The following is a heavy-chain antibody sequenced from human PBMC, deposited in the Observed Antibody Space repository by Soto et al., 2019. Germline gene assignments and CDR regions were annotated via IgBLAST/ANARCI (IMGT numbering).Heavy chain of an antibody. CDR2: VSASGDPT. Sequence: PGGSLRLSCPASGFAFSSCAMSWVRQAPGKGLEWVSGVSASGDPTDYADSVKGRFTISRDNSKNTLYLQMNSLRAEDTAVYFCAKHAKYCSGGICSFPYFFDYWGQGTLVTVS. V-gene: IGHV3-23*01. J-gene: IGHJ4*02. CDR3: AKHAKYCSGGICSFPYFFDY. CDR1: GFAFSSCA. D-gene: IGHD2-15*01.